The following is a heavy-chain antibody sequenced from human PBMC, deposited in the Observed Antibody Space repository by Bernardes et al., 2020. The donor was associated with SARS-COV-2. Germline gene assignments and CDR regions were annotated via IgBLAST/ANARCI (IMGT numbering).Heavy chain of an antibody. Sequence: SGTLSLTCTVSGGSISSNNYYWGWIRQPPGKGLEWIGSINYSGSTYYNPSLKSRVTISVDTSKNQFSLKLSSVTAADTAVYFCSSLFYYDSSGYYPPLPFFDSWGQGTLVTVSS. J-gene: IGHJ4*02. V-gene: IGHV4-39*01. D-gene: IGHD3-22*01. CDR3: SSLFYYDSSGYYPPLPFFDS. CDR1: GGSISSNNYY. CDR2: INYSGST.